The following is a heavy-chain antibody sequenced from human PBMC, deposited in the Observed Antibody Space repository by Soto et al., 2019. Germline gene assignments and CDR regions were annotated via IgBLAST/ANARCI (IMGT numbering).Heavy chain of an antibody. V-gene: IGHV1-69*01. CDR2: IIPIFGTA. Sequence: QVQLVQSGAEVKKPGSSVKVSCKASGGTFSSYAISWLRQSPGQGLEWMGGIIPIFGTANYAQKFQGRVTITADESTSTAYMELSSLRSEDTAVYYCARAGKGITGTMFWFDPWGQGTLVTVSS. CDR1: GGTFSSYA. D-gene: IGHD1-7*01. CDR3: ARAGKGITGTMFWFDP. J-gene: IGHJ5*02.